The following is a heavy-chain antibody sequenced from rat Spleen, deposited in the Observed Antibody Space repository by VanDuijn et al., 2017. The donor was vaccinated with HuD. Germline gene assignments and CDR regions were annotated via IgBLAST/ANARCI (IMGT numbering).Heavy chain of an antibody. V-gene: IGHV3-1*01. Sequence: EVQLQESGPGLVKPSQSLSLTCSVTGYSITSNYWGWIRKFPGNKMEWMGYIDYSGRTSYNPSLKSQISITRDTSKNQFFLQLNSAIIEDTATYYCTRGLSMSTTNYYYALFAYWGQGTLVTVSS. D-gene: IGHD1-6*01. CDR1: GYSITSNY. J-gene: IGHJ3*01. CDR3: TRGLSMSTTNYYYALFAY. CDR2: IDYSGRT.